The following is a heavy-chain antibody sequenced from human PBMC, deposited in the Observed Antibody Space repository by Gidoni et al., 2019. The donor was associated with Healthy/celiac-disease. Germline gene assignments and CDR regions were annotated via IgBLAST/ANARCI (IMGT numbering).Heavy chain of an antibody. D-gene: IGHD5-12*01. CDR2: IIPICGTA. Sequence: QVQLVQSGAEVRKPGSSVKVTCQASGGAVSSYAIRWVRQAPGQGLEWMGGIIPICGTANYAQKFQGRVTITADESTSTAYMEQSSLRSEDTAVYYSAKDIVATITGHHGMDVWGQGTTVTVSS. J-gene: IGHJ6*02. V-gene: IGHV1-69*01. CDR3: AKDIVATITGHHGMDV. CDR1: GGAVSSYA.